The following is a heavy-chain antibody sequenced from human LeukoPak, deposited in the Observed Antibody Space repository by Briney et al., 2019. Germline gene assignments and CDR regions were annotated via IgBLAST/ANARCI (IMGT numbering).Heavy chain of an antibody. CDR3: ARGASGYQKSWFDP. J-gene: IGHJ5*02. CDR2: IYYSGST. Sequence: PSETLSLTCTVSGGSISSYYWSWIRQPPGKGLEWIGYIYYSGSTNYNPSLKSRVTISVDTSKNQFSLKLSSVTAADTAVYYCARGASGYQKSWFDPWGQGTLVTVSS. V-gene: IGHV4-59*08. D-gene: IGHD3-3*01. CDR1: GGSISSYY.